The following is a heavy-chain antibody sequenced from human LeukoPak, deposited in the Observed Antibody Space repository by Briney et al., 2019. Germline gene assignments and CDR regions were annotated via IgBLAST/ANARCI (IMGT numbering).Heavy chain of an antibody. V-gene: IGHV3-23*01. CDR1: GFTFSSYA. D-gene: IGHD3-16*02. CDR3: AKDQTESYDYVWGSYRYASFDY. CDR2: ISGSGGST. Sequence: GGSLRLSCAASGFTFSSYAMSWVRQAPGKGLEWVSAISGSGGSTYYADSVKGRFTISRDNSKNTLYLQMNSLRAEDTAVYYCAKDQTESYDYVWGSYRYASFDYWGQGTLVTVSS. J-gene: IGHJ4*02.